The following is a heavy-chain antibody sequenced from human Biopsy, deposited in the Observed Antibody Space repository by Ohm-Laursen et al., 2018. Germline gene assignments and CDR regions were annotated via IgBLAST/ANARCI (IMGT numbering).Heavy chain of an antibody. V-gene: IGHV4-59*02. CDR1: GDSVTKYY. CDR3: ARGSNDFGGLYFPR. CDR2: IYYSVMT. Sequence: TLSLTCTVSGDSVTKYYWSWIRQPPGKGLEWIGHIYYSVMTNYNPSLQSRVSISVDTSRNQVSLTLSSVTAADTAVYYCARGSNDFGGLYFPRWGQGTLVTVSS. D-gene: IGHD4-23*01. J-gene: IGHJ4*02.